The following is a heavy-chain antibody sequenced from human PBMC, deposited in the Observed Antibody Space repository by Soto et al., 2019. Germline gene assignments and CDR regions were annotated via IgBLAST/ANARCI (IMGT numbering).Heavy chain of an antibody. J-gene: IGHJ6*02. D-gene: IGHD3-3*01. CDR3: ARDGAHHDFWSGYTKNPPYGMDV. Sequence: QVQLQESGPGLVKPSQTLSLTCTVSGGSISSGGYYWSWIRQHPGKGLEWIGYIYYSGSTYYNPSLKSRVTISVDTSKNQFSLKLSSVTAADTAVYYCARDGAHHDFWSGYTKNPPYGMDVWGQGTTVTASS. CDR2: IYYSGST. V-gene: IGHV4-31*03. CDR1: GGSISSGGYY.